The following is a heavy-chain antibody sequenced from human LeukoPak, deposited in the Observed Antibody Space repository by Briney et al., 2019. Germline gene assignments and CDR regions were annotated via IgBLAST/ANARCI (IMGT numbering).Heavy chain of an antibody. CDR1: GYTFTVYY. CDR3: ARDSEATESWYFDL. Sequence: ASVTVSCKSSGYTFTVYYMHWVRQAPGQGLAWMGWINPNSGGTNYAQKFQGRVTMTRDTSISTAYMELSRLRSDDTAVYYCARDSEATESWYFDLWGRGTLVSVSS. J-gene: IGHJ2*01. D-gene: IGHD5-12*01. V-gene: IGHV1-2*02. CDR2: INPNSGGT.